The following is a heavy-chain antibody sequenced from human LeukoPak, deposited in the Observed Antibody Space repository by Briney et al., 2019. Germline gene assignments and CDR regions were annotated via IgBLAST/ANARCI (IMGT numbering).Heavy chain of an antibody. CDR1: GFTFSSYW. CDR3: TRDSFITDTFDI. D-gene: IGHD3-22*01. V-gene: IGHV3-74*01. CDR2: INSDGSST. J-gene: IGHJ3*02. Sequence: GGSMRLSCAASGFTFSSYWMHWVRQAPGKGLVWVSTINSDGSSTRYADSVKGRFTISRDNAKNTLYLQMNSLRAEDTAVYYCTRDSFITDTFDIWGQGTMGTVSS.